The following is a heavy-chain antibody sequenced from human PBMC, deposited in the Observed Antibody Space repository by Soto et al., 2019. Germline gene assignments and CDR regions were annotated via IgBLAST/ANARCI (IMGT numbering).Heavy chain of an antibody. V-gene: IGHV4-4*02. CDR3: ARGMVRVYYGMDV. D-gene: IGHD3-10*01. CDR1: GGSISSSNW. CDR2: IYHSGST. J-gene: IGHJ6*02. Sequence: QVQLQESGPGLVKPSGTLSLTCAVSGGSISSSNWWSWVRQPPGKGLEWIGEIYHSGSTNYNPSHNSRVTISVDKSKNQFSLKLSSVTAADTAVYYCARGMVRVYYGMDVWGQGTTVTVSS.